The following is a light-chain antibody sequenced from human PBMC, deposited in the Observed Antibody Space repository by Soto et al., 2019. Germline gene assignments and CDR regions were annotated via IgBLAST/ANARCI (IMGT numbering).Light chain of an antibody. CDR3: QQANSFPLT. CDR1: QSVGSN. Sequence: DIVMTQSPATLSVSPGEGATLSCRASQSVGSNLAWYQQKPAQAPRLLIYGVSTRATGTPARFSGSGSGTEFTLTISSLQPEDFATYYCQQANSFPLTFGQGTRLEI. CDR2: GVS. V-gene: IGKV3-15*01. J-gene: IGKJ5*01.